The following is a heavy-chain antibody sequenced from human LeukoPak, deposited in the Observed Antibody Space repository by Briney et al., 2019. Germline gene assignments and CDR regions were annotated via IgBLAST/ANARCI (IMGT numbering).Heavy chain of an antibody. V-gene: IGHV2-5*02. J-gene: IGHJ3*02. CDR2: IYWDDDK. D-gene: IGHD5-18*01. CDR3: AHSPLGHSYDYGAFGI. Sequence: ESGPTLVKPTQTLTLTRTFSGSSLSSSGVGVGWIRQPPGKALEWLALIYWDDDKRYSPSLESRLTITKDTSKNQVVLAMTNMDPVDTATYYCAHSPLGHSYDYGAFGIWGQGTMVTVSS. CDR1: GSSLSSSGVG.